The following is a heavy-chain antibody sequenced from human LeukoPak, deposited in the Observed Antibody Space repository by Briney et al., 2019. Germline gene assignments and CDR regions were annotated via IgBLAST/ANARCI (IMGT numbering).Heavy chain of an antibody. J-gene: IGHJ3*02. Sequence: SETLSLTCAVSGGSISSSNWWSWVRQPPGKGLEWIGEIYHSGSTNYNPSLKSRVTISVDKSKNQFSLKLSSVTAADTAVYYCARAMGYGLHDAFDIWGQGTMVTVSS. D-gene: IGHD5-12*01. CDR1: GGSISSSNW. V-gene: IGHV4-4*02. CDR3: ARAMGYGLHDAFDI. CDR2: IYHSGST.